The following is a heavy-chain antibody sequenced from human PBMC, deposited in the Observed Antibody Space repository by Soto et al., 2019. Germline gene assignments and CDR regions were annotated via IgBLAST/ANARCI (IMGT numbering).Heavy chain of an antibody. Sequence: SETLSLTCTVSGGSISSYYWSWIRQHPGKGLEWIGYIYYSGSTNYNPSLKSRVTISVDTSKNQFSLKLSSVTAADTAVYYCARGVATIRAYYYYGMDVWGQGTTVTVSS. V-gene: IGHV4-59*01. CDR3: ARGVATIRAYYYYGMDV. CDR2: IYYSGST. D-gene: IGHD5-12*01. J-gene: IGHJ6*02. CDR1: GGSISSYY.